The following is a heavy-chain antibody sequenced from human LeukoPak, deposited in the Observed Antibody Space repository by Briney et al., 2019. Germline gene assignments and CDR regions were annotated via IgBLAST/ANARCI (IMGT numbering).Heavy chain of an antibody. J-gene: IGHJ4*02. D-gene: IGHD2-21*02. CDR3: AKDLLAVTAPKAYFDF. CDR2: ISYDGSEK. V-gene: IGHV3-30*18. CDR1: GFIFSSSG. Sequence: GGSLRLSCAVSGFIFSSSGIHWVRQAPGKGLVWVAGISYDGSEKYYAESVKGRFTISRDNSKTTVYLQMNSLKIEGTAVYYCAKDLLAVTAPKAYFDFWGQGTLVTVSS.